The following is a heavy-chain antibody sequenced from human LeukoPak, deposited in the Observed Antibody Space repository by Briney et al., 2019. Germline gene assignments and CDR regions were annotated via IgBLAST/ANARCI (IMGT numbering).Heavy chain of an antibody. D-gene: IGHD3-10*01. V-gene: IGHV4-59*08. CDR2: ISDSGSD. CDR1: GGTMSRYY. Sequence: SETLSLTCTVSGGTMSRYYWSWIRQPPGKRPEWMAYISDSGSDIYNPSLKSRVAISVDTSKNQFSLKVTSVTAADTAVYFCARHRRNYYGTGGSPFDFWGQGILVTVSS. J-gene: IGHJ4*02. CDR3: ARHRRNYYGTGGSPFDF.